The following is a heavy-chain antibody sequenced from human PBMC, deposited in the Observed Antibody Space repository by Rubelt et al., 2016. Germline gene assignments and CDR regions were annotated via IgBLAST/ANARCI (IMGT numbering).Heavy chain of an antibody. CDR1: GGAITSYY. V-gene: IGHV4-59*01. J-gene: IGHJ4*02. Sequence: QVQLQESGPGLVKPSETLSLTCSVSGGAITSYYWNWIRQPPGKGLEWLGYIFYSGSANWNTPLKSRVTMSVDTSSDQVSPKLRSVTAADTAVYYCAGRTAASGTFYHWGQGTLVTVSS. D-gene: IGHD1/OR15-1a*01. CDR2: IFYSGSA. CDR3: AGRTAASGTFYH.